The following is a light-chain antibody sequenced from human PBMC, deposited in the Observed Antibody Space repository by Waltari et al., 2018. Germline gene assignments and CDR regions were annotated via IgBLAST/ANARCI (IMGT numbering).Light chain of an antibody. CDR3: QVWDSSSDQAV. Sequence: SYVLTQPPSVSVAPGKTARITCGGNNIGSKSVHWYQQKPGQAPVLVIYYDSDWPSGIPERFSGSNSGNTATLTSSRVEAGDEADYYCQVWDSSSDQAVFGGGTKLTVL. V-gene: IGLV3-21*04. CDR1: NIGSKS. J-gene: IGLJ2*01. CDR2: YDS.